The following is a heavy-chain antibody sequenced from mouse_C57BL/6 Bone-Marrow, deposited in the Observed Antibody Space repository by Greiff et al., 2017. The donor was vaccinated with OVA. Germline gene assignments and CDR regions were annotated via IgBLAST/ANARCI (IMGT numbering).Heavy chain of an antibody. CDR1: GFTFSSYG. CDR2: ISSGGSYT. J-gene: IGHJ3*01. V-gene: IGHV5-6*01. CDR3: SRLRAWFAD. Sequence: DVQLVESGGDLVKPGGSLKLSCAASGFTFSSYGMSWVRQTPDKRLEGVATISSGGSYTYYPDSVKGRVTISRDNAKNTLYLQMSSLKSEYTAMYYCSRLRAWFADWGQGTLVTVSA.